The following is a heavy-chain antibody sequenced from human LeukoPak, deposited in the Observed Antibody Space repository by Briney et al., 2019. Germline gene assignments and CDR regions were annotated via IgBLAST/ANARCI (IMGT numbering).Heavy chain of an antibody. Sequence: GGSLRLSCAASGFTFSSYAMHWVRQAPGKGLEWVAVISYDGSNKYYADSVKGRFTISRDNSKNTLYLQMNSLRAEDTAVYYCARDEGVEQQVILDYWGQGTLVTVSS. CDR3: ARDEGVEQQVILDY. D-gene: IGHD6-13*01. V-gene: IGHV3-30*04. CDR2: ISYDGSNK. J-gene: IGHJ4*02. CDR1: GFTFSSYA.